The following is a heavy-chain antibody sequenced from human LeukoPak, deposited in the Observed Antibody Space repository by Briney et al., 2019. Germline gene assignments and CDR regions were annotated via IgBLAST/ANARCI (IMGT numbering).Heavy chain of an antibody. CDR2: IYFSGST. D-gene: IGHD6-19*01. Sequence: PSETLSLTCTVSGGSLSSIYYYLGWIRQPPGKGLEWVGSIYFSGSTYYNSSLTSRVAISADTSKNQFYLKLSSVTAADAAVYYCARVSGWNPLQAAHLDYWGQGTLVTVSS. J-gene: IGHJ4*02. V-gene: IGHV4-39*01. CDR3: ARVSGWNPLQAAHLDY. CDR1: GGSLSSIYYY.